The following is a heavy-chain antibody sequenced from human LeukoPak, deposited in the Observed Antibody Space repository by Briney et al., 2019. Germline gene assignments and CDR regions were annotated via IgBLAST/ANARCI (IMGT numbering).Heavy chain of an antibody. J-gene: IGHJ4*02. D-gene: IGHD6-19*01. CDR3: ATGLVGIDY. CDR2: CDPEDGET. Sequence: ASVKVTCKVSGCTLTELFMHWVRQPPAKGLEWMGGCDPEDGETIYAQKFQGRVTMTEDTSTDTAYMELSSLRSEDTAVYYCATGLVGIDYWGQGTLVTVSS. CDR1: GCTLTELF. V-gene: IGHV1-24*01.